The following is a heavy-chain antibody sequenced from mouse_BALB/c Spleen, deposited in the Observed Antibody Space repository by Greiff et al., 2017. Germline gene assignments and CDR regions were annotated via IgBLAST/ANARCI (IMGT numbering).Heavy chain of an antibody. Sequence: VQLKESGGGLVQPGGSRKLSCAASGFTFSSFGMHWVRQAPEKGLEWVAYISSGSSTIYYADTVKGRFTISRDNPKNTLFLQMTSLRSEDTAMYYCARLFYAMDYWGQGTSVTVSS. V-gene: IGHV5-17*02. CDR2: ISSGSSTI. J-gene: IGHJ4*01. CDR1: GFTFSSFG. CDR3: ARLFYAMDY.